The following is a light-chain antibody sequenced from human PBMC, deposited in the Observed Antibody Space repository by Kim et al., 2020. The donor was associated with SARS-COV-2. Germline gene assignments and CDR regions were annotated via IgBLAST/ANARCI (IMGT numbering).Light chain of an antibody. CDR2: AAF. CDR1: QSISSY. J-gene: IGKJ2*01. CDR3: QQSSSPPYT. V-gene: IGKV1-39*01. Sequence: DIQMTQSPSSLSASVGDRVTITCRASQSISSYLSWYQQKPGKAPKLLIYAAFSLQSGVPSRFSGSASGTDFTLIISSLQPEDFATYYCQQSSSPPYTFGQGTKLEIK.